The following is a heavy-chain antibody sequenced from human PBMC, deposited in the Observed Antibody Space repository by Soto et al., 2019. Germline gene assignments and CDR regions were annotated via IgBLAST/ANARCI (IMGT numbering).Heavy chain of an antibody. CDR1: GFTVSSTY. Sequence: QTGGSLRLSCAASGFTVSSTYMSWVRQAPGKGLEWVSVISGSGGSTYYADSVKGRFTISRDNSKNTLYLQMNSLRAEDTAVYYCAKDASGSYREFFDYWGQGTLVTVSS. D-gene: IGHD1-26*01. J-gene: IGHJ4*02. V-gene: IGHV3-23*01. CDR3: AKDASGSYREFFDY. CDR2: ISGSGGST.